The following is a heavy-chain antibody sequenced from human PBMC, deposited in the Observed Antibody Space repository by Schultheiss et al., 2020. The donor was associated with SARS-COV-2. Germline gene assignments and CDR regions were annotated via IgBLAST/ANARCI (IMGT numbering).Heavy chain of an antibody. V-gene: IGHV4-4*07. CDR1: GGSISSYY. CDR3: ARVRGDYYYYYMDV. J-gene: IGHJ6*03. Sequence: SETLSLTCTVSGGSISSYYWSWIRQPAGKGLEWIGRIYTSGSTNYNPSLKSRVTISVDRSKNQFSLKLSSVTAADTAVYYCARVRGDYYYYYMDVWGKGTTVTVSS. D-gene: IGHD3-10*01. CDR2: IYTSGST.